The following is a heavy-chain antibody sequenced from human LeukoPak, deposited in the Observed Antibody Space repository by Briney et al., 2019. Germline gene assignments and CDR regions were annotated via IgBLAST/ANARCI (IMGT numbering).Heavy chain of an antibody. CDR2: IKQDGSEK. J-gene: IGHJ6*02. V-gene: IGHV3-7*01. Sequence: GGPLRLSCAASGLTFSSYWMSWVRQAPGKGLEWVANIKQDGSEKYYVDSVKGRFTISRDNAKNSLYLQMNSLRAEDTAVYYCARYLTGYRYYYYYGMDVWGQGTTVTVSS. CDR1: GLTFSSYW. D-gene: IGHD3-9*01. CDR3: ARYLTGYRYYYYYGMDV.